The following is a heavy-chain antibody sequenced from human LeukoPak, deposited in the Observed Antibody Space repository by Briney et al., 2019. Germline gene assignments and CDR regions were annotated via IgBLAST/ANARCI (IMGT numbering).Heavy chain of an antibody. D-gene: IGHD5-24*01. Sequence: SETLSLTCAVYGGSFSGYYWSWIRQPPGKGLEWIGEINHSGSTNYNPSLKSRVTISVDTSKNQFSLQLNSVTPEDTAVYYCAREGGDGYNNMGWVGYYYYYYMDVWGKGTTVTISS. CDR2: INHSGST. CDR1: GGSFSGYY. V-gene: IGHV4-34*01. CDR3: AREGGDGYNNMGWVGYYYYYYMDV. J-gene: IGHJ6*03.